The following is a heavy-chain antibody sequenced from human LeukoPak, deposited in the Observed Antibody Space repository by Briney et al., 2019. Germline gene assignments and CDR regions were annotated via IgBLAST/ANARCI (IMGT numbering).Heavy chain of an antibody. V-gene: IGHV3-74*01. Sequence: GGSVRLSCVASGFTFSSYWMHWVRQAPGKGLVWVSRINSDGSSTSYADSVKGRFTISRDSAKNTLYLQMNSLRAEDTAVYYCAEGGNYYDSSGSPYWGQGTLVTVSS. J-gene: IGHJ4*02. CDR2: INSDGSST. CDR1: GFTFSSYW. D-gene: IGHD3-22*01. CDR3: AEGGNYYDSSGSPY.